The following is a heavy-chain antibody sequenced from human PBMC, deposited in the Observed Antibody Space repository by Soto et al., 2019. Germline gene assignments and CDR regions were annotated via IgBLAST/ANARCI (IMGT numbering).Heavy chain of an antibody. J-gene: IGHJ6*02. Sequence: GGSLRLSCAASGFTFSSYAMHWVRQAPGKGLEWVAVISYDGSNKYYADSVKARFTISRDNSKNTLYLQMNSLRAEDTAVYYCARPLYYYDSSGYYEYYYYYGMDVWGQGTTVTVSS. D-gene: IGHD3-22*01. CDR3: ARPLYYYDSSGYYEYYYYYGMDV. CDR1: GFTFSSYA. V-gene: IGHV3-30-3*01. CDR2: ISYDGSNK.